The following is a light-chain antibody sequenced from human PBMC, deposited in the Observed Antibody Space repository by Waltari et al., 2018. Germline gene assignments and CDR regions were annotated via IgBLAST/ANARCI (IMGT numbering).Light chain of an antibody. V-gene: IGKV3-11*01. CDR1: QRISSY. J-gene: IGKJ5*01. CDR3: QQRYNWQIT. Sequence: EIVFTQSPATLSLAPGERATLSCRASQRISSYLAWYQQKPGQAPRLLIYDASNRATGIPARFSGSGSGTDFTLTISSLEPEDFAVYFCQQRYNWQITFGQGTRLEIK. CDR2: DAS.